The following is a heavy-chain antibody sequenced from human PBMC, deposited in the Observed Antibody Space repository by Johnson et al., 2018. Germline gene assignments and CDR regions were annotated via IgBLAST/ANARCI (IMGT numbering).Heavy chain of an antibody. V-gene: IGHV3-30*18. CDR2: ISYDGSNK. CDR1: GFTFSSYG. J-gene: IGHJ6*02. D-gene: IGHD6-6*01. Sequence: QVQLVESGGGLVQPGGSLRLSCAASGFTFSSYGMHWVRQAPGKGLEWVASISYDGSNKYYADSVKGRFTISRDNSKNTLYMQMNSLRAEDTAVYYCAKDMISISSIYYYGMDVWGQGPTVTVSS. CDR3: AKDMISISSIYYYGMDV.